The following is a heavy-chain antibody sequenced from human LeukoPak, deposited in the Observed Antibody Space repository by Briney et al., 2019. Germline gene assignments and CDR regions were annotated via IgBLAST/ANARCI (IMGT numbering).Heavy chain of an antibody. CDR3: ARDGEAAAVTNWFDP. D-gene: IGHD6-13*01. V-gene: IGHV1-2*02. Sequence: GASVKVSCKASGYTFSNYYMHWVRQAPGQGLEWMGWINPNSGGTNYAQTFQGRVTITRDTSITTAYMELSRLTSDDTAVYFCARDGEAAAVTNWFDPWGQGTLVAVSS. J-gene: IGHJ5*02. CDR2: INPNSGGT. CDR1: GYTFSNYY.